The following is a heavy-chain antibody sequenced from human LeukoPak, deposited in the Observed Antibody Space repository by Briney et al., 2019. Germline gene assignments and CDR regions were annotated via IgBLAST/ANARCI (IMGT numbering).Heavy chain of an antibody. J-gene: IGHJ4*02. CDR1: GGTFSSYA. Sequence: VASVKVSCKASGGTFSSYAISWVRQAPGQGLEWMGRIIPILGIANYAQKFQGRVTITADKSTSTAYMELSSLRSEDTAVYYCARDDDSSSWYFDYWGQGTLVTVSS. CDR3: ARDDDSSSWYFDY. V-gene: IGHV1-69*04. CDR2: IIPILGIA. D-gene: IGHD6-13*01.